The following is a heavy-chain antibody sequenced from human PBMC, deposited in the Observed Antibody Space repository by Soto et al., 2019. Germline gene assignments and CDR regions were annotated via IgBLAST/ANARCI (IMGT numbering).Heavy chain of an antibody. J-gene: IGHJ4*02. V-gene: IGHV1-69*13. CDR3: GRSDRGYSYGYPLEFDY. D-gene: IGHD5-18*01. CDR1: GGTFSSYA. CDR2: IIPIFGTA. Sequence: ASVKVSCKASGGTFSSYAISWVRQAPGQGLEWMGGIIPIFGTANYAQKFQGRVTITADESTSTAYMELSSLRSEDTAVYYCGRSDRGYSYGYPLEFDYWGQGTLVTVSS.